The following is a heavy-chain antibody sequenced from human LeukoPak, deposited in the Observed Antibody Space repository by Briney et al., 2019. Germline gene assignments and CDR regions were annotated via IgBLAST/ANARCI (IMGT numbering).Heavy chain of an antibody. Sequence: QPGGSLRLSCAASXFTFSGSAMHWVRQAPGKGLEWVGRIRSKANSYATAYVASVKGRFTISRDDSKNTAYLQMNSLKTEDTAVYYCTRHVDAAPGEQFDPWGQGTLVTVSS. CDR2: IRSKANSYAT. V-gene: IGHV3-73*01. CDR3: TRHVDAAPGEQFDP. D-gene: IGHD6-13*01. J-gene: IGHJ5*02. CDR1: XFTFSGSA.